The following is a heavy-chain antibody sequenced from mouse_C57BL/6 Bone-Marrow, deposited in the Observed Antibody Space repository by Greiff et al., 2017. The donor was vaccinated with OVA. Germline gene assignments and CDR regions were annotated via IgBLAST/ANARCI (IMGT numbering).Heavy chain of an antibody. V-gene: IGHV1-82*01. Sequence: VKLMESGPELVKPGASVKISCKASGYAFSSSWMNWVKQRPGKGLEWIGRIYPGDGDTNYNGKFKGKATLTADKSSSTAYMQLSSLTSEDSAVYFCASGGDYWGQGTTLTVSS. CDR1: GYAFSSSW. CDR3: ASGGDY. CDR2: IYPGDGDT. J-gene: IGHJ2*01.